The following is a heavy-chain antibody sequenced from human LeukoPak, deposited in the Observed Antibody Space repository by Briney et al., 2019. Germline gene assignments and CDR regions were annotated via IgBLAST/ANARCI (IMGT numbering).Heavy chain of an antibody. CDR2: ISWNSGSI. CDR1: GFTFGDYA. D-gene: IGHD1-26*01. V-gene: IGHV3-9*03. J-gene: IGHJ4*02. Sequence: GRSLKLSCAASGFTFGDYAMHWVRQAPGKGLEWVSGISWNSGSIGYADSVKGRFTISRDNAKNSLYLQMNSLRAEDMALYYCAKESRYSGSYGLNYWGQGTLVTVSS. CDR3: AKESRYSGSYGLNY.